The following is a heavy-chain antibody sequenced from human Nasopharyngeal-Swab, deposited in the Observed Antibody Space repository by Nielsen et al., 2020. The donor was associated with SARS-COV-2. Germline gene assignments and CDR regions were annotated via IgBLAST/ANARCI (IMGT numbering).Heavy chain of an antibody. J-gene: IGHJ4*02. CDR3: ATTPYDYVLLERAPDY. V-gene: IGHV3-7*03. CDR2: MNPDGSET. CDR1: GFTFSSYW. Sequence: GGSLRLSCAASGFTFSSYWMTWVRQAPGKGLEWVANMNPDGSETYYVDSVKGRFLISRDNAKNSLYLRMNSLRAEDTAVYYCATTPYDYVLLERAPDYWGQGMLVTVSS. D-gene: IGHD3-16*01.